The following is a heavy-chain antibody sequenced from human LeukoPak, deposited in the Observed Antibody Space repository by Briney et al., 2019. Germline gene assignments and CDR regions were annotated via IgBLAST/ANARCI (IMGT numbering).Heavy chain of an antibody. D-gene: IGHD6-13*01. Sequence: GRSLRLSCAASGFTFGSYGMHWVRQAPGKGLEWVAVISYDGGNKYYADSVKGRFTISRDNSKNTLYLQMNSLRAEDTAVYYCAKDRSSSWSPDYWGQGTLVTVSS. CDR2: ISYDGGNK. J-gene: IGHJ4*02. CDR3: AKDRSSSWSPDY. CDR1: GFTFGSYG. V-gene: IGHV3-30*18.